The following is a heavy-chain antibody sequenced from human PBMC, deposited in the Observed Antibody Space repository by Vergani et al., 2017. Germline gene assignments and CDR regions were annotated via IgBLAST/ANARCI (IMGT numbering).Heavy chain of an antibody. CDR3: ASTPSRDSWFDP. CDR2: IYYSGIT. D-gene: IGHD2-15*01. CDR1: GGSISSSSYY. J-gene: IGHJ5*02. V-gene: IGHV4-39*01. Sequence: QLQLQESGPGLVKPSETLSLTCTVSGGSISSSSYYWGWIRQPPGKGLEWIGSIYYSGITYYNPSLKSRVTISVDTSKNQFSLKLSSVTAADTAVYYCASTPSRDSWFDPWGQGTLVTVSS.